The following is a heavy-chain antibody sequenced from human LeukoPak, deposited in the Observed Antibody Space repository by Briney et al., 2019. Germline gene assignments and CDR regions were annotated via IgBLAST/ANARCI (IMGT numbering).Heavy chain of an antibody. V-gene: IGHV3-23*01. CDR2: ISGSGGST. J-gene: IGHJ4*02. CDR3: AKALWGIAAAGDFDY. CDR1: GFTVSSNY. Sequence: PGGSLRLSCAASGFTVSSNYMSWVRQAPGKGLEWVSVISGSGGSTYYADSVKGRFTISRDNSKNTLYLQMNSLRAEDTAVYYCAKALWGIAAAGDFDYWGQGTLVTVSS. D-gene: IGHD6-13*01.